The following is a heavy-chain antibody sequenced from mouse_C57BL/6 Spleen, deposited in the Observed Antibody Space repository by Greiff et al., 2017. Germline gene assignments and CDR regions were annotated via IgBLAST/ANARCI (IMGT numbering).Heavy chain of an antibody. Sequence: VQLQQSGPGLVKPSQSLSLTCSVTGYSITSGYYWNWIRQFPGNKLEWMGYISYDGSNNYNPSLKNRISITRDTSKNQFFRKLNSVTTEDTATYYCAREGYDYDVYYFDYWGQGTTLTVSS. CDR2: ISYDGSN. CDR3: AREGYDYDVYYFDY. V-gene: IGHV3-6*01. CDR1: GYSITSGYY. D-gene: IGHD2-4*01. J-gene: IGHJ2*01.